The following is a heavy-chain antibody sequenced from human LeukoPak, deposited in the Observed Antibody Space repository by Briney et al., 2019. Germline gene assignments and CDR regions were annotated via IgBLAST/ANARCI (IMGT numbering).Heavy chain of an antibody. CDR2: FDPKDGET. CDR3: ATMLLEKEMATTSYYFDY. Sequence: ASVKVSCKVSGYTLTELSMHWVRQAPGKGLGWRGGFDPKDGETVYAQKFQGRVTMTEGTSTDTAYMELSSLRSEDTAVYYCATMLLEKEMATTSYYFDYWGQGTLVTVSS. D-gene: IGHD5-24*01. V-gene: IGHV1-24*01. CDR1: GYTLTELS. J-gene: IGHJ4*02.